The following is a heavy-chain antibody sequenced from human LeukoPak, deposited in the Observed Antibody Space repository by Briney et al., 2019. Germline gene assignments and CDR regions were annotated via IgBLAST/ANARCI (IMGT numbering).Heavy chain of an antibody. D-gene: IGHD5-18*01. CDR1: GVSISTGSSY. CDR3: VRGLWNLLWAFDI. Sequence: PSQTLSLTCTVSGVSISTGSSYWAWIRQPAGKGLEWVGRIYTNGCTNYNHSLKRRVTISLDTSNNQFSLKLSSVTAADTAMYYCVRGLWNLLWAFDIWGQGTTVTVSS. J-gene: IGHJ3*02. CDR2: IYTNGCT. V-gene: IGHV4-61*02.